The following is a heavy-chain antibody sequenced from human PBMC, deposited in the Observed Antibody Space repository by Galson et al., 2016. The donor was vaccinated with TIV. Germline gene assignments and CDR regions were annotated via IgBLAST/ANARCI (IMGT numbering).Heavy chain of an antibody. J-gene: IGHJ1*01. CDR3: SRGHSSDANTYKV. V-gene: IGHV1-69*13. Sequence: SVKVSCKASGGTFSSYGFSWVRQAPGQALEWMGVTVPLSGTTNYAQQFEGRVTITADGSTRTVYMELRSLTSEDTALYFWSRGHSSDANTYKVWGQGTQVTVST. CDR1: GGTFSSYG. CDR2: TVPLSGTT. D-gene: IGHD1-14*01.